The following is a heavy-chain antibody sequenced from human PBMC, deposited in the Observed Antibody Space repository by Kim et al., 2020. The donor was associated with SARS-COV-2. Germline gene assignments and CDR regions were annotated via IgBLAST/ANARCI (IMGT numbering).Heavy chain of an antibody. CDR1: GFTFDDYA. V-gene: IGHV3-9*01. Sequence: GGSLRLSCAASGFTFDDYAMHWVRQAPGKGLEWVSGISWNSGSIGYADSVKGRFTISRDNAKNSLYLQMNSLRAEDTALYYCAKDLEMATNQWGQGTLVTVSS. CDR3: AKDLEMATNQ. J-gene: IGHJ4*02. CDR2: ISWNSGSI. D-gene: IGHD5-12*01.